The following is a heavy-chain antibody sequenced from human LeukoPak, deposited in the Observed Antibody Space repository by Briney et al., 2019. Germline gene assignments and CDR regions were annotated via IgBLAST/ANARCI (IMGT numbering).Heavy chain of an antibody. J-gene: IGHJ6*02. CDR2: IYSGGST. CDR3: ARDSYVDTAAGVMDV. V-gene: IGHV3-53*01. Sequence: GGSLRLSCAASGFTVSSNYMSWVRQAPGKGLEWVSVIYSGGSTYYADSVKGLFTISRDNSKNTLYLQMNSLRAEDTAVCYCARDSYVDTAAGVMDVWGQGTTVTVSS. CDR1: GFTVSSNY. D-gene: IGHD5-18*01.